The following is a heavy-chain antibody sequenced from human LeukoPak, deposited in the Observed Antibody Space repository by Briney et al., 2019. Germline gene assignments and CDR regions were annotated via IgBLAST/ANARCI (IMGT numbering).Heavy chain of an antibody. V-gene: IGHV1-69*05. CDR1: GGTFSSYV. D-gene: IGHD3-16*01. Sequence: GASVKVSCKASGGTFSSYVINWVRQAPGQGLEWMGGIIPIFGTANYAQKFQGRVTMTTDTSTSTAYMELRSLRSDDTAVYYCARLTWGDYWGQGTMVTVSS. CDR2: IIPIFGTA. J-gene: IGHJ4*02. CDR3: ARLTWGDY.